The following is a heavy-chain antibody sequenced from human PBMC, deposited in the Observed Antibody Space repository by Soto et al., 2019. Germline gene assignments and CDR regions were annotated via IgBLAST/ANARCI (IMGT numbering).Heavy chain of an antibody. CDR1: GGSFSGYY. D-gene: IGHD3-10*01. CDR3: ARVQGSGSYYNGYGMDV. V-gene: IGHV4-34*01. Sequence: PWETLSLTCAVYGGSFSGYYWSWICQPPGKGLEWIGEINHSGSTNYNPSLKSRVIISVDTSKNQFPLKLSSVTAADTAVYYCARVQGSGSYYNGYGMDVWGQGTTVTVSS. J-gene: IGHJ6*02. CDR2: INHSGST.